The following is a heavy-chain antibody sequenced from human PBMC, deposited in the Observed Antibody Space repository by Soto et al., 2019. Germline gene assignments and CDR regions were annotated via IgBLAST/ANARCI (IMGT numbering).Heavy chain of an antibody. CDR3: ANSLGRNNNLYNWFEP. CDR2: ISHDGNKK. CDR1: GFAFSSYA. D-gene: IGHD1-1*01. V-gene: IGHV3-30*18. J-gene: IGHJ5*02. Sequence: QVQLVESGGGVVQPGRSLRLSCEASGFAFSSYAMHWVRQAPGKGLEWVAVISHDGNKKYYSVSVKGRFTISRDNSKNMLYLEMNSMSAEDTAVYYCANSLGRNNNLYNWFEPWGQGTLVTVSS.